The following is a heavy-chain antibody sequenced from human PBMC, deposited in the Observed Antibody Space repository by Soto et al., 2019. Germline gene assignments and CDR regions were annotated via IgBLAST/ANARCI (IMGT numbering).Heavy chain of an antibody. CDR3: ARDGGSHSGGIDY. CDR1: GGTFSSYS. CDR2: IIPIFGTA. J-gene: IGHJ4*02. V-gene: IGHV1-69*01. D-gene: IGHD1-26*01. Sequence: QVQLVQSGAEVKKPGSSVKVSCKASGGTFSSYSINWVRQAPGQGLEWMGEIIPIFGTANYAQKFQGRVTITADESTSTAYMEMSSLRSEDTAVYYCARDGGSHSGGIDYWGQGTLVTVSS.